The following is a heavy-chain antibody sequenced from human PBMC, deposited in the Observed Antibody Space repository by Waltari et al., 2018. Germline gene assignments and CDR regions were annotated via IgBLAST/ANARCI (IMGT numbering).Heavy chain of an antibody. CDR3: AKVEGGIVTRYYALDI. V-gene: IGHV3-23*01. CDR1: RFPFVLXX. D-gene: IGHD3-16*02. Sequence: EVQLLESGVGLVQPGGSLRLSCAASRFPFVLXXXXXVREAPGKGLEWISGSSGRSSSTYYADSVKGRFTISRDNSKNTLYLQMNSLRVEDTAVYFCAKVEGGIVTRYYALDIWGQGTMVTVSS. CDR2: SSGRSSST. J-gene: IGHJ3*02.